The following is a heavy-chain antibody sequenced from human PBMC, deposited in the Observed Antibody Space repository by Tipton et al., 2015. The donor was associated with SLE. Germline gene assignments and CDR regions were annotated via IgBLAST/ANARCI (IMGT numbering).Heavy chain of an antibody. CDR3: ARLQWFRRGGWFDP. CDR2: IYYSGST. D-gene: IGHD3-10*01. J-gene: IGHJ5*02. V-gene: IGHV4-39*07. CDR1: GGSISSSSYY. Sequence: TLSLTCTVSGGSISSSSYYWGWIRQPPGKGLEWIGRIYYSGSTYYNPSLKSRVTISVDTSKNQFSLKLSSVTAADTAVYYCARLQWFRRGGWFDPWGQGTLVTVSS.